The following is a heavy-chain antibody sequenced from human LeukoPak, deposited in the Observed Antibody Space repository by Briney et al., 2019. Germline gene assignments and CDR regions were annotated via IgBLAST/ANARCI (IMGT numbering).Heavy chain of an antibody. J-gene: IGHJ6*03. Sequence: PGGSLRLSCAASGFTFSNAWMSWVRQAPGKGLEWVGRIKSKTDGGTTDYAAPVKGRFTISRDDSKNTLYLQMNSLRVEDTAVYYCANEGSYSYRYYYFYYVDVWGKGTTVTVSS. D-gene: IGHD5-18*01. V-gene: IGHV3-15*01. CDR3: ANEGSYSYRYYYFYYVDV. CDR2: IKSKTDGGTT. CDR1: GFTFSNAW.